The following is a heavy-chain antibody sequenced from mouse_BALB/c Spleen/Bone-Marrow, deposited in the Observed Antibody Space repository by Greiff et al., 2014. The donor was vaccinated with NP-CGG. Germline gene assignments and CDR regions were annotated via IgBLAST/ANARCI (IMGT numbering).Heavy chain of an antibody. CDR2: INPSTGYT. CDR3: ARQITTVDYAMDY. Sequence: QVQLQQSGAELAKPGASVKTSCKASGYAFTSYWMHWVKQRPGQGLEWTGYINPSTGYTEYNQKFKDKATLTADKSSSTAYMQLSSLTSEDSAVYYCARQITTVDYAMDYWGQGTSVTVSS. CDR1: GYAFTSYW. V-gene: IGHV1-7*01. D-gene: IGHD1-1*01. J-gene: IGHJ4*01.